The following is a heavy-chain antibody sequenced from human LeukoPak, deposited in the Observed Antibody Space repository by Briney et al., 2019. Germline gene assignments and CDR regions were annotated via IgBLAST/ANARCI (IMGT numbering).Heavy chain of an antibody. CDR2: IYTSGST. D-gene: IGHD3-9*01. J-gene: IGHJ5*02. CDR3: AREVLRYFDWLRVNWFDP. CDR1: GYSISSGSYY. Sequence: SETLSLTCAVSGYSISSGSYYWSWIRQPARKGLEWIGRIYTSGSTNYNPSLKSRVTISVDTSKNQFSLKLSSVTAADTAVYYCAREVLRYFDWLRVNWFDPWGQGTLVTVSS. V-gene: IGHV4-61*02.